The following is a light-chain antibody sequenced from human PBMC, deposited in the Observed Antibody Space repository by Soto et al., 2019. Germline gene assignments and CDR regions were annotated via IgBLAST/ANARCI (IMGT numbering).Light chain of an antibody. V-gene: IGLV4-69*01. CDR3: QSLGTGIQV. Sequence: QSVLTQSPSASASLGASVKLTCTLSSGYISYAIAGHQQQSEKGPRFLMMINYEGTHTTGDGFFDRFSGSSSGAERHLTISSLQSEDEADYYCQSLGTGIQVFGGGTKLTVL. CDR2: INYEGTH. CDR1: SGYISYA. J-gene: IGLJ3*02.